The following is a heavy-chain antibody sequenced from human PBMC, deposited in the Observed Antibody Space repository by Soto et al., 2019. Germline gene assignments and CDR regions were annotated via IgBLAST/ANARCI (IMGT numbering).Heavy chain of an antibody. J-gene: IGHJ4*02. CDR3: ARDLSR. CDR2: INSDSTTT. Sequence: DVHLVESGGGLVQPGGSLRLSCAVSGFPFSTYAMHWVRQAPGKGLEWISYINSDSTTTFHADSVKGRFTVSRDNAKNSLYLQMSSLRHEDTAVYYCARDLSRWGQGTLVTVSS. V-gene: IGHV3-48*02. CDR1: GFPFSTYA.